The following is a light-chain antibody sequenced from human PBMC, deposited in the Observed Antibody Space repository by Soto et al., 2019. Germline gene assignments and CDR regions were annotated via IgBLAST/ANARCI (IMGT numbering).Light chain of an antibody. Sequence: EIVMTQSPATLSVSPGERATLSCRASQSVSSNLAWYQQKPGQAPRLLIYGASTRATGIPARFSGSGSGTEFTLTISSLQSEDFAVYYCQQYYSTPQITFGQGTRLEIK. J-gene: IGKJ5*01. CDR2: GAS. CDR1: QSVSSN. CDR3: QQYYSTPQIT. V-gene: IGKV3-15*01.